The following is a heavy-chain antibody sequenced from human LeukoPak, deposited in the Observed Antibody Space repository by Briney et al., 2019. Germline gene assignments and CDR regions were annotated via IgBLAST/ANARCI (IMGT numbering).Heavy chain of an antibody. Sequence: PGGSLRLSCAASGFTFSSYAVSWVRQAPGKGLEWVSAISGSGGSTYYADSVKGRFTISRDNSKNTLYLQMNSLRAEDTAVYYCAKDSSWSPGAFDIWGQGTMVTVSS. CDR3: AKDSSWSPGAFDI. CDR1: GFTFSSYA. CDR2: ISGSGGST. V-gene: IGHV3-23*01. D-gene: IGHD6-13*01. J-gene: IGHJ3*02.